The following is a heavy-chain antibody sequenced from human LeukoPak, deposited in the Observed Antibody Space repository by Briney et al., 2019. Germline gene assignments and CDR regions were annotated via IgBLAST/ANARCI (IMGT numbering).Heavy chain of an antibody. CDR1: GLTFSSYW. Sequence: GGSLRLSCAASGLTFSSYWMSWVRQAPGKGLEWVANIKQDESEKYYVDAVKGRFTISRDNAKKSLYLQMNSLRAEDTAVYYCARDRSPNYWGQGTLVTVSS. CDR3: ARDRSPNY. CDR2: IKQDESEK. J-gene: IGHJ4*02. V-gene: IGHV3-7*01.